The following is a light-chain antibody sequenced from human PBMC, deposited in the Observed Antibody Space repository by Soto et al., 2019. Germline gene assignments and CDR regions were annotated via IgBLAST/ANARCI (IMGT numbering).Light chain of an antibody. J-gene: IGKJ3*01. CDR1: QDIRTS. CDR2: GAS. CDR3: QHYNNLPPFT. V-gene: IGKV1-33*01. Sequence: DIQMTQSPSSLSASVGARVSITCQASQDIRTSLSWFQHKPGRAPKLLIYGASYLETGVPSRFRGSGSGTDFTLNISSLQPEDIATYYCQHYNNLPPFTFGPGNIVDIK.